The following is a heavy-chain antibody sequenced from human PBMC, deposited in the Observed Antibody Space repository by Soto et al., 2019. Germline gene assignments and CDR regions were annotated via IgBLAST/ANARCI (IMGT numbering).Heavy chain of an antibody. CDR2: INHSGST. CDR1: GGSFSGYY. J-gene: IGHJ4*02. Sequence: SETLSLTCAVYGGSFSGYYWSWIRQPPGKGLEWIGEINHSGSTNFNPSLKSRVTISVDTSKNQFSLKLSSVTAADTAVYYCASIGYCSSTSCTTLYWGQGTLVTVSS. CDR3: ASIGYCSSTSCTTLY. V-gene: IGHV4-34*01. D-gene: IGHD2-2*01.